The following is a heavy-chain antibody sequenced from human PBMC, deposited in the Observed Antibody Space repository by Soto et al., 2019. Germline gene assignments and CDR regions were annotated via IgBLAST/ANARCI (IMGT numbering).Heavy chain of an antibody. CDR3: AKDQRGYSYGPGYFDY. Sequence: EVQLLESGGGLVQPGGSLRLSCAASGFTFSSYAMSWVRQAPGKGLEWVSAISGSGGSTYYADSVKGRFTMSRDNSKNTLYLQMNSLRAEDTAVYYCAKDQRGYSYGPGYFDYWGQGTLVTVSS. CDR2: ISGSGGST. J-gene: IGHJ4*02. CDR1: GFTFSSYA. V-gene: IGHV3-23*01. D-gene: IGHD5-18*01.